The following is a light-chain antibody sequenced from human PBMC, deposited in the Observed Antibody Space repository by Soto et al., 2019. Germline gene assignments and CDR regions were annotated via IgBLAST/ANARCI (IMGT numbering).Light chain of an antibody. J-gene: IGKJ2*01. V-gene: IGKV1-5*03. Sequence: DIQMTQSPSTLSASVGDRVTITCRASQSFSSWLAWYQQKPGKAPKLLIYKASSLESVAPSRFGGGGSGTEFTLTISSLQPDDFATYYCQQYNSYSYTFGQGTKLEIK. CDR3: QQYNSYSYT. CDR2: KAS. CDR1: QSFSSW.